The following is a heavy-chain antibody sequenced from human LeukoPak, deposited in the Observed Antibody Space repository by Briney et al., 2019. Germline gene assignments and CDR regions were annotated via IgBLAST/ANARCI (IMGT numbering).Heavy chain of an antibody. CDR3: XXXLRLANDALDI. J-gene: IGHJ3*02. V-gene: IGHV1-2*02. Sequence: PGASVKVSCKASGYTFTGYYMHWVRQAPGQGLEWMGWINPNSGGTNYAQKFQGRVTMTRDTSIHTVYLELRRLSSDDAAVYFCXXXLRLANDALDIWGQGTMVTVSS. CDR2: INPNSGGT. CDR1: GYTFTGYY.